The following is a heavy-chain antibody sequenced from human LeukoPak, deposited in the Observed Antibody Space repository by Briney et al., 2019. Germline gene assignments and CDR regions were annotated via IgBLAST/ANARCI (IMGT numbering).Heavy chain of an antibody. V-gene: IGHV3-23*01. J-gene: IGHJ4*02. CDR1: GFTFSTFA. D-gene: IGHD2-15*01. Sequence: GGSLRLSCAASGFTFSTFAMTWIRQAPGKGLEWVSTFSPDGIHYADSVKGRFAISRDDSMSTLFLQMNSLRAEDTAIYYCAKDYARGGCSLAHCNPIDSWGQGTLVTVSS. CDR3: AKDYARGGCSLAHCNPIDS. CDR2: FSPDGI.